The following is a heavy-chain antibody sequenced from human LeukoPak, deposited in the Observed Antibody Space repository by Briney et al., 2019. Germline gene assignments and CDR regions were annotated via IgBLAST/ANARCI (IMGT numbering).Heavy chain of an antibody. V-gene: IGHV3-21*01. D-gene: IGHD2-2*01. CDR2: ISSSSSYI. Sequence: PGGSLRLSCAASGFTFSSYSMNWVRQAPGKGLEWVSSISSSSSYIYYADSVKGRFTISRDNAKNSLYLQMNSLRAEDTAVYYCARVYTSFISPLYYYYMDVWGKGTTVTVSS. CDR1: GFTFSSYS. CDR3: ARVYTSFISPLYYYYMDV. J-gene: IGHJ6*03.